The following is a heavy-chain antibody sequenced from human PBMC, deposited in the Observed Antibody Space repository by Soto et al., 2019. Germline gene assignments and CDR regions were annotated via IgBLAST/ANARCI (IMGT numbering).Heavy chain of an antibody. CDR3: ARESEDLTSNFDY. CDR1: GFTFTRYS. CDR2: ISSTTNYI. Sequence: GGSLRLSCAASGFTFTRYSMNWVRQAPGKGLEWVSSISSTTNYIYYGDSMKGRFTISRDNAKNSLYLEMNSLRAEDTAVYYCARESEDLTSNFDYWGQGTLVPVSS. J-gene: IGHJ4*02. V-gene: IGHV3-21*06.